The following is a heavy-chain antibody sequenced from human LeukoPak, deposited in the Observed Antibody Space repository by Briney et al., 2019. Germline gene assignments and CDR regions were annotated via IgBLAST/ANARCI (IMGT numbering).Heavy chain of an antibody. V-gene: IGHV3-30*04. Sequence: GGSLRLPCAASGFTFSSYAMHWVRQAPGKGLEWVAVISYDGSNKYYADSVKGRFTISRDNSKNTLYLQMNSLRAEDTAVYYCARVRYYDIYDRGQGTLVTVSS. J-gene: IGHJ4*02. CDR2: ISYDGSNK. D-gene: IGHD3-9*01. CDR1: GFTFSSYA. CDR3: ARVRYYDIYD.